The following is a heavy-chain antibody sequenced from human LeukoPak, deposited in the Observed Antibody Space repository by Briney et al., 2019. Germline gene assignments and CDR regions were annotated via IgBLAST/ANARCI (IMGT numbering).Heavy chain of an antibody. D-gene: IGHD3-3*01. CDR1: GYTFTSYG. Sequence: ASVKVSCKASGYTFTSYGISWVRQAPGQGLEWMGWISAYNGNTNYAQKLQGRVTMTTDTSTSTAYMELRSLRSDGTAVYYCARDPRTAKYYDFWSGYYRYWGQGTLVTVSS. V-gene: IGHV1-18*01. CDR2: ISAYNGNT. CDR3: ARDPRTAKYYDFWSGYYRY. J-gene: IGHJ4*02.